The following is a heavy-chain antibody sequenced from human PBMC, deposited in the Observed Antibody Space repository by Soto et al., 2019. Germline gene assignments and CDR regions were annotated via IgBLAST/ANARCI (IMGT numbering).Heavy chain of an antibody. D-gene: IGHD6-13*01. V-gene: IGHV1-3*01. Sequence: ASVKVSCKASGYTFTSYAMHWVRQAPGQRLEWKGWINAGNGNTKYSQKFQGRVTITRDTSASTAYMELNNLRAGDTALYYCARGWLATGGSLSYMDVWGKGTTVTVSS. CDR2: INAGNGNT. CDR1: GYTFTSYA. CDR3: ARGWLATGGSLSYMDV. J-gene: IGHJ6*03.